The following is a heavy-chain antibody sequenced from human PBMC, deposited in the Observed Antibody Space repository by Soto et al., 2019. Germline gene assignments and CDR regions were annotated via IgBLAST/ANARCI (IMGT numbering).Heavy chain of an antibody. CDR1: GFTVSSYY. V-gene: IGHV3-53*01. Sequence: GGSLRLSCAAAGFTVSSYYMTWVRQAPGKGLEWVSVIYSGGSTYYADAVKGRFTNSRDHSKNTLYLQMNSLRGEDTAVYYCARGFNWLDFWGQGTLVTVSS. CDR3: ARGFNWLDF. J-gene: IGHJ5*01. CDR2: IYSGGST.